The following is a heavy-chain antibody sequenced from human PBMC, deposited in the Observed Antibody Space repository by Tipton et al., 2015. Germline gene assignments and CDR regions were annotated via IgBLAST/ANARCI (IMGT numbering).Heavy chain of an antibody. J-gene: IGHJ4*02. D-gene: IGHD4-23*01. V-gene: IGHV4-38-2*01. CDR2: IQYSGGT. Sequence: LRLSCDVSGYSISSGYYWSWIRQPPGKELQWIGYIQYSGGTNYNPSLESRVSMSVDTSKTQFSLEMRSVTATDTAVYYCARARGRHGGLFDSWGQGTLVTVSS. CDR1: GYSISSGYY. CDR3: ARARGRHGGLFDS.